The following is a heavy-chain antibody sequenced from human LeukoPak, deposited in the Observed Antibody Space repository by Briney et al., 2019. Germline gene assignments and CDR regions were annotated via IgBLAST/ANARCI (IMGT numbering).Heavy chain of an antibody. Sequence: SETLSLTCTVSGGSISSYYWSWIRQPPGKGLEWIGYIYYSGSTNYNPSLKSRVTISVDTSKNQFSLKLSSVTAADTAVYYCARDANYYDSSGYIVGAFDIWGRGTMVTVSS. D-gene: IGHD3-22*01. CDR2: IYYSGST. CDR3: ARDANYYDSSGYIVGAFDI. V-gene: IGHV4-59*01. J-gene: IGHJ3*02. CDR1: GGSISSYY.